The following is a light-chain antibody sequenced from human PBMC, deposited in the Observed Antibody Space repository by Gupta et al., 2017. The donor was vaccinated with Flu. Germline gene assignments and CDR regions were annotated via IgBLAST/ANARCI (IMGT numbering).Light chain of an antibody. CDR2: EER. Sequence: SSELTQPPSVSGSPGQTARITCSGDALPKKYAYWYQQKSGQAPVLIIYEERKRPSGIPERFSGSSSGTMATLTISGAQVEDEADYYCYSTDTSGNHRVFGGGTKLTVL. J-gene: IGLJ3*02. V-gene: IGLV3-10*01. CDR3: YSTDTSGNHRV. CDR1: ALPKKY.